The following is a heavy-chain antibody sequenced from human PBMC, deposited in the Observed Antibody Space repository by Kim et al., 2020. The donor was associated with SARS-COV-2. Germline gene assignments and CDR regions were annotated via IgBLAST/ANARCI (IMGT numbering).Heavy chain of an antibody. D-gene: IGHD3-10*01. J-gene: IGHJ2*01. CDR3: ARDKVGGWYFDL. V-gene: IGHV4-59*01. Sequence: NYHPPLTSRVTISVDTSKNQFSLKLSSVTAADTAVYYCARDKVGGWYFDLWGRGTLVTVSS.